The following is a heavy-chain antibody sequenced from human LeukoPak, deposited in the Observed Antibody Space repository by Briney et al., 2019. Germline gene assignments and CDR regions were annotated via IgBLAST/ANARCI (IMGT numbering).Heavy chain of an antibody. J-gene: IGHJ4*02. CDR1: GGSISGYY. CDR2: INHSGST. V-gene: IGHV4-34*01. CDR3: ASKYQLLSDFDY. D-gene: IGHD2-2*01. Sequence: SETLSLTCTVSGGSISGYYWSWIRQPPGKGLEWIGEINHSGSTNYNPSLKSRVTISVDTSKNQFSLKLSSVTAADTAVYYCASKYQLLSDFDYWGQGTLVTVSS.